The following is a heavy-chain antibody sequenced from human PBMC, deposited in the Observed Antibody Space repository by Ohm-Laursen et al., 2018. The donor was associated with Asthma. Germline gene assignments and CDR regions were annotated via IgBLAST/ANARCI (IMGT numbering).Heavy chain of an antibody. D-gene: IGHD7-27*01. J-gene: IGHJ4*02. CDR3: AKPTVSQFWGSGFDY. V-gene: IGHV3-30*18. CDR1: GFTFSSYG. Sequence: SLRLSCAASGFTFSSYGMHWVRQAPGKGLEWVAVISYYGSNKYYADSVKGRFTISRDNSKNTLYLQMNSLRADDAAVYYCAKPTVSQFWGSGFDYWGQGTLVTVSS. CDR2: ISYYGSNK.